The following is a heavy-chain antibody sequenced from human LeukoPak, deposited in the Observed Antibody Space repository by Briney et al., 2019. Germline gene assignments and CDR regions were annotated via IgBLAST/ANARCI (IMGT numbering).Heavy chain of an antibody. J-gene: IGHJ6*03. CDR1: GFTFSSYS. Sequence: GGSLRLSCAASGFTFSSYSMNWVRQAPGKGLEWVSSISSSSSYIYYADSVKGRFTISRDNAKNSLYLQMNSLRAEDTAVYYCAREWLQSGGYMDVWGKGTTVTVSS. CDR3: AREWLQSGGYMDV. V-gene: IGHV3-21*01. CDR2: ISSSSSYI. D-gene: IGHD5-24*01.